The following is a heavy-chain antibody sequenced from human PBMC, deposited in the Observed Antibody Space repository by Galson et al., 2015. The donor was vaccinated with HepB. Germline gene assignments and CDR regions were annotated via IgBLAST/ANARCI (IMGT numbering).Heavy chain of an antibody. J-gene: IGHJ5*02. CDR1: GGSLTGYY. CDR2: IDHTGRT. V-gene: IGHV4-34*01. CDR3: VRGFSLYFWTARPYLDH. Sequence: LSLTCAVQGGSLTGYYWSWIRQAPGKGLEWIGEIDHTGRTNYNPSLKRRLTISVDTTRTQFSLKLSSVTAADTAVYFGVRGFSLYFWTARPYLDHWGQGTLVTVSS. D-gene: IGHD3/OR15-3a*01.